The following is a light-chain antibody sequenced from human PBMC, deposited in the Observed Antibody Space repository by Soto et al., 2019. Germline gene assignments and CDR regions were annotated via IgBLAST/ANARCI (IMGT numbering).Light chain of an antibody. CDR3: ETWGTGMGV. CDR1: SGHSNYA. J-gene: IGLJ2*01. Sequence: QLVLTQSPSASASLGASVKLTCTLSSGHSNYAIAWHHQQPEKGPRFLMKLNSDGNHNKGDGIPDRFSGSSSGAERYLTISSLQSEDEADYYCETWGTGMGVFGGGTKLTVL. CDR2: LNSDGNH. V-gene: IGLV4-69*01.